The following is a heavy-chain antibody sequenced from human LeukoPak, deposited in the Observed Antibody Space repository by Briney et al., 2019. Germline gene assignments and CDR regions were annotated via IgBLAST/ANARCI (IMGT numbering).Heavy chain of an antibody. CDR3: ARQRTVGVTGYYFDY. Sequence: GGSLRLSCAASGFTSNNYAMSWVRQAPGKGLEWVSSISGSSGSTYYADSVKGRFTISRDNSKNTVSLQMNSLRVEDMAVYYCARQRTVGVTGYYFDYWGQGTLVTVSS. D-gene: IGHD1-26*01. J-gene: IGHJ4*02. CDR2: ISGSSGST. CDR1: GFTSNNYA. V-gene: IGHV3-23*01.